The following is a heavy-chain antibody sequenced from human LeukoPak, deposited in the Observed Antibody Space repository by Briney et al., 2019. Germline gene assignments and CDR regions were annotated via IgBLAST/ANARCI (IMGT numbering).Heavy chain of an antibody. CDR1: GGSISSSSYY. CDR2: IYFSGST. D-gene: IGHD6-13*01. V-gene: IGHV4-39*01. CDR3: ARHIGPDWRQLVRGGVYYFDY. Sequence: SETLSLTCTVSGGSISSSSYYWGWIRQPPGKGLEWIGSIYFSGSTYYNPSLKSRVTISVDTSNNQFSLKLSSVAAADTAVYYCARHIGPDWRQLVRGGVYYFDYWGQGTLVTVSS. J-gene: IGHJ4*02.